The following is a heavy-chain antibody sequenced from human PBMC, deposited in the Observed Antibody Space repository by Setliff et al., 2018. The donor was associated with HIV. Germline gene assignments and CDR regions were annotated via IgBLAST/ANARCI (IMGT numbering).Heavy chain of an antibody. CDR2: MYFSGNA. Sequence: ASETMSLTCTVSGGSISSHYWSWIRQAPGKGLEWIGTMYFSGNARNSPSLKSRVTIAVDTSKNQLSLHLTPVTAAFTAVYYCARVEATVRGATYGMDVWGQGTTVTVSS. J-gene: IGHJ6*02. CDR3: ARVEATVRGATYGMDV. D-gene: IGHD3-10*01. V-gene: IGHV4-59*11. CDR1: GGSISSHY.